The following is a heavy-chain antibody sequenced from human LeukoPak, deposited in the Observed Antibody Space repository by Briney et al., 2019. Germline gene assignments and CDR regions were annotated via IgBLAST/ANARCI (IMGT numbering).Heavy chain of an antibody. J-gene: IGHJ6*03. CDR2: ISSSGSTI. CDR1: GFTFSDYY. CDR3: ARVPPYDFWSGYYYYCYMDV. D-gene: IGHD3-3*01. Sequence: GGSLRLSCAASGFTFSDYYMSWIRQAPGKGLEWVSYISSSGSTIYYADSVKGRFTISRDSAKNSLYLQMNSLRAEDTAVYYCARVPPYDFWSGYYYYCYMDVWGKGTTVTVSS. V-gene: IGHV3-11*04.